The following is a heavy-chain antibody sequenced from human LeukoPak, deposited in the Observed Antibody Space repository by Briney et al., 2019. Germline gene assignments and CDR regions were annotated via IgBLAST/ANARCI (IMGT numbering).Heavy chain of an antibody. CDR3: AREGPNNFGYHHH. V-gene: IGHV4-38-2*02. J-gene: IGHJ5*02. D-gene: IGHD5-18*01. Sequence: SETLSLTCAVSGHSISSDYCWGWIRQPRGKGLEWIGSISHSGNTYYNPSLRSRVTISVDTSKNQFSLKLTFVTAADTAVYYCAREGPNNFGYHHHWGQGTLVTVSS. CDR2: ISHSGNT. CDR1: GHSISSDYC.